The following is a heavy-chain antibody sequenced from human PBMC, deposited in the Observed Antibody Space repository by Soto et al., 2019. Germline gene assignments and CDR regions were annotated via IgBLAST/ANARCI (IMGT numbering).Heavy chain of an antibody. CDR2: ISAYNGNT. V-gene: IGHV1-18*01. J-gene: IGHJ5*02. D-gene: IGHD3-10*01. CDR1: GYTFTSYG. Sequence: QVPLVQSGAEVMKPGARVKFACKASGYTFTSYGISWVRQAAGQGLEWMGWISAYNGNTNYAQKLQGRVTMTTDTSTSTAYMELRSLRSDDTAVYYCARMVRGVINWFDPWGQGTLVTVSS. CDR3: ARMVRGVINWFDP.